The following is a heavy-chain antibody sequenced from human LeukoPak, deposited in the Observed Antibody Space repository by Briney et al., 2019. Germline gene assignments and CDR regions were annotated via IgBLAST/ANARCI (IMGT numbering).Heavy chain of an antibody. CDR2: IYSGGST. J-gene: IGHJ4*02. Sequence: GGSLRLSCAASGFTVSSNYMSWVRHAPGKGLESVSVIYSGGSTYYADSVKGRLTISRDNSKNTLYLQMNNLRAEDTAVYYCARLYSSTTSDYWGQGTLVTVSS. CDR3: ARLYSSTTSDY. CDR1: GFTVSSNY. V-gene: IGHV3-53*01. D-gene: IGHD6-13*01.